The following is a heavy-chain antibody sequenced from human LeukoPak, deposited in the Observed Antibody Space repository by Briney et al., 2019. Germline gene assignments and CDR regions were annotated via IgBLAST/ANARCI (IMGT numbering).Heavy chain of an antibody. CDR2: IYYSGST. CDR3: ARAAPGEPYH. V-gene: IGHV4-39*07. Sequence: PSETLSLTCTVSGASVSGSAYYWGWIRQPPGKGLEWIGNIYYSGSTYYNESLESRVTISVDTSKNQFSLKLSSVTAADTAVYYCARAAPGEPYHWGQGTLVTVSS. CDR1: GASVSGSAYY. D-gene: IGHD1-14*01. J-gene: IGHJ5*02.